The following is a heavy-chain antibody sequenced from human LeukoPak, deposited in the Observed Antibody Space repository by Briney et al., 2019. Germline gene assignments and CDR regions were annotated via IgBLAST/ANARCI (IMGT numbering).Heavy chain of an antibody. CDR1: GGSFSGYY. CDR2: INHSGST. CDR3: ARGRFDYYDSSGYYRPREYYYDYYYMDV. V-gene: IGHV4-34*01. D-gene: IGHD3-22*01. Sequence: PSETLSLTCAVYGGSFSGYYWSWIRQPPGKGLEWIGEINHSGSTNYNPSLKSRVTISVDTSKNQFSLKLSSVTAADTAVYYCARGRFDYYDSSGYYRPREYYYDYYYMDVWGKGTTVTISS. J-gene: IGHJ6*03.